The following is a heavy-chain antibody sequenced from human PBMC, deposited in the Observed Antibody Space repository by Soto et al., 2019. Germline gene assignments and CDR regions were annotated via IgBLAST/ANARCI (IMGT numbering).Heavy chain of an antibody. Sequence: GGSLRLSCAASGFTFSSFAMSWVRQAPGKGLGWVSTISGSGVTTYYADSVKGRFTISRDNSKNTLYLQMNSLRAEDTAVFYCAKPPGLRDAFDVWGQGTMVTVSS. V-gene: IGHV3-23*01. J-gene: IGHJ3*01. CDR2: ISGSGVTT. D-gene: IGHD3-16*01. CDR1: GFTFSSFA. CDR3: AKPPGLRDAFDV.